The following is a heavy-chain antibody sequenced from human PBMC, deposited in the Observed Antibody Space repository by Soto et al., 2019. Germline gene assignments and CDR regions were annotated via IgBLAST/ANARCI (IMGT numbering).Heavy chain of an antibody. CDR2: MYVTGTT. CDR3: ARDGEYSSGWCIFDH. CDR1: GDSISSHF. Sequence: PSETLSLTCTIAGDSISSHFWSWIRQPAGKGLEWIGRMYVTGTTSYNPSLKSRVTMSVDTSKNRFSLRLSSVTAADTAVYYCARDGEYSSGWCIFDHWGQGALVTVSS. J-gene: IGHJ4*02. V-gene: IGHV4-4*07. D-gene: IGHD6-19*01.